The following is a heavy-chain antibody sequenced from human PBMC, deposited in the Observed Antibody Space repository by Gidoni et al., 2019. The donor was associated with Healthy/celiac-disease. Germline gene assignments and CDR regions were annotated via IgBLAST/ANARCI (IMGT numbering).Heavy chain of an antibody. CDR3: ARDSGSLPRYYYYGMDV. D-gene: IGHD1-26*01. CDR1: GGTFSSYA. Sequence: QVQLVQSGAEVKNPGSSVKVSCKASGGTFSSYAISWVRQAPGQGLEWMGGIIPIFGTANYAQKFQGRVTITADESTSTAYMELSSLRSEDTAVYYCARDSGSLPRYYYYGMDVWGQGTTVTVSS. CDR2: IIPIFGTA. V-gene: IGHV1-69*01. J-gene: IGHJ6*02.